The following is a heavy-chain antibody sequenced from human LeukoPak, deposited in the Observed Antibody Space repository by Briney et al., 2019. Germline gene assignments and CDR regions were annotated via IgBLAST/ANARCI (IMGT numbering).Heavy chain of an antibody. CDR2: IIPIFGTA. CDR3: AREVGATLASFDY. Sequence: SAKVSCKASGGTFSSYAISWVRQAPGQGLEWMGGIIPIFGTANYAQKFQGRVTITADESTSTAYMELSSLRSEDTAVYYCAREVGATLASFDYWGQGTLVTVSS. D-gene: IGHD1-26*01. J-gene: IGHJ4*02. V-gene: IGHV1-69*13. CDR1: GGTFSSYA.